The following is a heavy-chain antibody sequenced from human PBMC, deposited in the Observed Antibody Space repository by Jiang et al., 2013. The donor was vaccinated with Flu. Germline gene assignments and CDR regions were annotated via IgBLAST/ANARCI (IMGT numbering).Heavy chain of an antibody. D-gene: IGHD2-15*01. CDR1: GGTFSSYA. Sequence: GAEVKKPGSSVKVSCKASGGTFSSYAISWVRQAPGQGLEWMGRIIPILGIANYAQKFQGRVTITADKSTSTAYMELSSLRSEDTAVYYCATNPSRRVVDPFDYWGQGTLVTVSS. J-gene: IGHJ4*02. V-gene: IGHV1-69*04. CDR3: ATNPSRRVVDPFDY. CDR2: IIPILGIA.